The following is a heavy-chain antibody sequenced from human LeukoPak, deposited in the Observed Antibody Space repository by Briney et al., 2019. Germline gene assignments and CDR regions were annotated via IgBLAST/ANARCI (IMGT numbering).Heavy chain of an antibody. V-gene: IGHV4-31*03. CDR2: IYYSGST. J-gene: IGHJ4*02. CDR1: GGSISSGGYY. Sequence: SETLSLTCTVSGGSISSGGYYWSWIRQHPGKGLEWIGYIYYSGSTYYNPSLESRVTISVDTSKNQFSLKLSSVTAADTAVYYCARDRDGPTGYSYGVDYWGQGTLVTVSS. D-gene: IGHD5-18*01. CDR3: ARDRDGPTGYSYGVDY.